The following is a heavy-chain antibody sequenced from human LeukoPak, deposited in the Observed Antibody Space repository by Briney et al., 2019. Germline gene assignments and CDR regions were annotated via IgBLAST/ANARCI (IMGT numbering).Heavy chain of an antibody. Sequence: SETLSLTCTVSGGSISYYYWSWIRRSPGKGLEWIGYIYYSGTTNYNPSLKSRVTISVDTSKNQFSLQLRSVTAADTAVYYCAREDPQTTVPEGMDVWGQGTTVIVSS. CDR1: GGSISYYY. CDR2: IYYSGTT. D-gene: IGHD4-17*01. CDR3: AREDPQTTVPEGMDV. V-gene: IGHV4-59*01. J-gene: IGHJ6*02.